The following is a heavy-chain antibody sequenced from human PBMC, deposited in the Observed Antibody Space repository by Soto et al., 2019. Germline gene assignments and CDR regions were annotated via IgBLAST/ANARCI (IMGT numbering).Heavy chain of an antibody. CDR2: ISASGGSA. J-gene: IGHJ6*02. CDR3: ARSSALWHGMDA. D-gene: IGHD6-6*01. CDR1: GFRFSSYS. V-gene: IGHV3-23*01. Sequence: PGGSLRLSCAAPGFRFSSYSISWVRQAPWQGPEWLSVISASGGSAYYADSVRGRFTISRDNSKNTLYLQMKRLGSEDTAVYYCARSSALWHGMDAWGQGTTVTVSS.